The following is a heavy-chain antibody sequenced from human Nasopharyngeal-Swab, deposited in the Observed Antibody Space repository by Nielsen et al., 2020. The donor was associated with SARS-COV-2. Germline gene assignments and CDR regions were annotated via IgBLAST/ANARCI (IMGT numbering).Heavy chain of an antibody. CDR3: AKDMEVRYFDWLSPSYYYYGMDV. CDR2: ISGSGGST. V-gene: IGHV3-23*01. CDR1: GFTFSGYA. Sequence: GGSLRLSCAASGFTFSGYAMSWVRQAPGKGLEWVSAISGSGGSTYYADSVKGRFTISRDNSKNTLYLQMNSLRAEDTAVYYCAKDMEVRYFDWLSPSYYYYGMDVWGQGTTVTVSS. D-gene: IGHD3-9*01. J-gene: IGHJ6*02.